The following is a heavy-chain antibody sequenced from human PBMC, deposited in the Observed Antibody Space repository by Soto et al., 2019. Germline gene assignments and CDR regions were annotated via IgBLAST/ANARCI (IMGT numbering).Heavy chain of an antibody. J-gene: IGHJ4*02. Sequence: KPSETLSLTCAVSGDSISNYYWTWIRQPPGKGLEWIGYIFYSGNTNYNPSLRSQVTISVDTSKNQFSLKLSSVTAADTAVYYCARDSGYGDPFDYWGQGTLVTVSS. CDR1: GDSISNYY. V-gene: IGHV4-59*01. D-gene: IGHD4-17*01. CDR2: IFYSGNT. CDR3: ARDSGYGDPFDY.